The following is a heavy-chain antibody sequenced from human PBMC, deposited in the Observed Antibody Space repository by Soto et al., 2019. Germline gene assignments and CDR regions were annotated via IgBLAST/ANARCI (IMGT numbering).Heavy chain of an antibody. Sequence: GGSLRRSGSESGFTFSSYAMSGVRQAPGKGLEWVSAISGSGGSTYYADSVKGRFTISRANSKNTLYLQMNSLRAEDTAVYYCAKRWADNWNSPNLIQTWGQGTLVTVSS. V-gene: IGHV3-23*01. J-gene: IGHJ5*02. CDR1: GFTFSSYA. CDR3: AKRWADNWNSPNLIQT. D-gene: IGHD1-7*01. CDR2: ISGSGGST.